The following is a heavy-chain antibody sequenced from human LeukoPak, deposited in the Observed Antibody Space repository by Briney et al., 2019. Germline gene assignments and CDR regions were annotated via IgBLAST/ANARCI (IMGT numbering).Heavy chain of an antibody. V-gene: IGHV3-30-3*01. Sequence: GGSLRFSCAASGFTFSSYAMHWVRQAPGKGLQWVAVISYDGNNNYYADSVKGRFTISRDNSKNTLYLQMNSLRAEDTAVYYCARPNVLLWFGELFRGRYYYYGMDVWGQGTTVTVSS. CDR2: ISYDGNNN. J-gene: IGHJ6*02. D-gene: IGHD3-10*01. CDR3: ARPNVLLWFGELFRGRYYYYGMDV. CDR1: GFTFSSYA.